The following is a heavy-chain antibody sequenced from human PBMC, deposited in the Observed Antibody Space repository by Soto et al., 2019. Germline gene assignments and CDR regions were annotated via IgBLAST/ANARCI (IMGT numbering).Heavy chain of an antibody. CDR2: IYYSGST. V-gene: IGHV4-39*01. CDR1: GGSISSSSYY. J-gene: IGHJ4*02. CDR3: ARLEAAAGTRVDY. Sequence: QLQLQESGPGLVKPSETLSLTCTVSGGSISSSSYYWGWIRQPPGEGLEWIGSIYYSGSTYYNPSLKSGVTISVDTSKNQCSLKLSSVTAADTAVYYCARLEAAAGTRVDYWGQGTLVTVSS. D-gene: IGHD6-13*01.